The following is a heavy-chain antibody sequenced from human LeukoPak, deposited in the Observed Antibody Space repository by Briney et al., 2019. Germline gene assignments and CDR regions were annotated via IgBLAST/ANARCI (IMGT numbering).Heavy chain of an antibody. CDR2: ISGSGGST. Sequence: GGSLRLSCAASGFTFSSYGMSWVRQAPGKGLEWVSAISGSGGSTYYADSVKGRFTISRDNSKNTLYLQMNSLRAEDTAVYYCAKTEYEDYYYYMDVWGKGTTVTISS. J-gene: IGHJ6*03. D-gene: IGHD6-6*01. V-gene: IGHV3-23*01. CDR1: GFTFSSYG. CDR3: AKTEYEDYYYYMDV.